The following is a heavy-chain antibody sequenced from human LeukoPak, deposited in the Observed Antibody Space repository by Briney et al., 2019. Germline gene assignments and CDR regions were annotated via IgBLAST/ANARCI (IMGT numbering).Heavy chain of an antibody. D-gene: IGHD2-2*01. CDR3: ARDVVQVTAAMLWFDS. V-gene: IGHV1-2*06. J-gene: IGHJ5*01. CDR1: GYTFSDHY. Sequence: GASVKVSCKASGYTFSDHYIHWVRQAPGQGLEWMGRINPNSGGASYAQKFQGRVTMTRDTSITTAYMELSRLRSDDTAVYFCARDVVQVTAAMLWFDSWGQGTLVTVSS. CDR2: INPNSGGA.